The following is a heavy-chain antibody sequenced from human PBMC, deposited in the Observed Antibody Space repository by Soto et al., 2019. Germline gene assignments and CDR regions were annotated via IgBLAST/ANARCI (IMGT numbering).Heavy chain of an antibody. CDR3: ASAPRLLWFGEFPLDY. D-gene: IGHD3-10*01. Sequence: QVQLQQWGAGLLKPSETLSLTCAVYGGSFSGYYWSWIRQPPGKGLEWIGEINHSGSTNYNPSLKSRVTISVDTSKNPFSLKLSSVTAADTAVYYCASAPRLLWFGEFPLDYWGQGTLVTVSS. V-gene: IGHV4-34*01. CDR2: INHSGST. J-gene: IGHJ4*02. CDR1: GGSFSGYY.